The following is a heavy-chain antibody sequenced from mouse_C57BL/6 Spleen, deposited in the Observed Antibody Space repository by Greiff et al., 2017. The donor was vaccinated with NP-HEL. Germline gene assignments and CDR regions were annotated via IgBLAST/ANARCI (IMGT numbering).Heavy chain of an antibody. Sequence: EVQLQQSGPGLVKPSQSLSLTCSVTGYSITSGYYWNWIRQFPGNKLEWMGYISYDGSNNYNPSLKNRISITRDTSKNQFFLKLNSVTTEDTATYYCARAGSSGYGFAYWGQGTLVTVSA. CDR2: ISYDGSN. J-gene: IGHJ3*01. CDR1: GYSITSGYY. D-gene: IGHD3-2*02. CDR3: ARAGSSGYGFAY. V-gene: IGHV3-6*01.